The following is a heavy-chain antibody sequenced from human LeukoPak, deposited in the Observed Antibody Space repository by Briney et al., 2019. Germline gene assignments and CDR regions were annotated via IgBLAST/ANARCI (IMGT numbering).Heavy chain of an antibody. J-gene: IGHJ4*02. Sequence: SETLSLTCAVSGGSISSGGYSWSWIRQPPGKGLEWIGEIYHSGSTNYNPSLKSRVTISLDKSKNQFSLKLYSVTAADTAVYYCARYRGASGYHFDYWGQGTLVTVSS. D-gene: IGHD5-12*01. CDR2: IYHSGST. CDR3: ARYRGASGYHFDY. V-gene: IGHV4-30-2*01. CDR1: GGSISSGGYS.